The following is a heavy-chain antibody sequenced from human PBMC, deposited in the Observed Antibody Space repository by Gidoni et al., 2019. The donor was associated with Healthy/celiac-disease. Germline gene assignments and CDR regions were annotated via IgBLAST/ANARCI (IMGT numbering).Heavy chain of an antibody. J-gene: IGHJ4*02. D-gene: IGHD3-22*01. CDR2: ISSSGSTI. V-gene: IGHV3-11*01. CDR3: ATYYYDSSGYYFLSSQDY. CDR1: GFTFRDYY. Sequence: QVQLVESGGGLVKPGGSLRLSCAASGFTFRDYYMSWIRQAPGKGLEWVSYISSSGSTIYYADSVKGRFTISRDNAKNSLYLQMNSLRAEDTAVYYCATYYYDSSGYYFLSSQDYWGQGTLVTVSS.